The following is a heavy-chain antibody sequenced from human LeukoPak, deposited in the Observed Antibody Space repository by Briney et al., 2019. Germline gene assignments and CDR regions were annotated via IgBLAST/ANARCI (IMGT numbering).Heavy chain of an antibody. D-gene: IGHD3-10*01. V-gene: IGHV3-30-3*01. Sequence: GGSLRLSCAASGFTFSSYAMHWVRLAPGKGLEWVAVTSSDLNVKLYADSVKGRFTISRDNSRSTLYLQMNSLRPEDTAIYYCARGGYYGSGSPPSLYFDYWGQGTLVTVSS. CDR1: GFTFSSYA. J-gene: IGHJ4*02. CDR2: TSSDLNVK. CDR3: ARGGYYGSGSPPSLYFDY.